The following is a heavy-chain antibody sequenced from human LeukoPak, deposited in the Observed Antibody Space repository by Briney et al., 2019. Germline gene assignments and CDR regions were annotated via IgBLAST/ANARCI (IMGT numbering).Heavy chain of an antibody. J-gene: IGHJ4*02. CDR3: AREDRYCSSTSCYTWDY. D-gene: IGHD2-2*02. CDR1: GGSFSGYY. Sequence: SETLSLTCAVYGGSFSGYYWSWIRQPPGKGLEWIGEINHSGSTNYNPSLKSRVTISVDASQNQFSLRLSSVTAADTAVYYCAREDRYCSSTSCYTWDYWGQGNLVIVSS. CDR2: INHSGST. V-gene: IGHV4-34*01.